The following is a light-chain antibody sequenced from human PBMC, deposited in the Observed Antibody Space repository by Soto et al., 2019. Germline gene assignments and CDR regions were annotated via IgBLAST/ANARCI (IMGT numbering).Light chain of an antibody. CDR2: GAS. CDR1: QSVSSSY. V-gene: IGKV3-15*01. CDR3: QQYNHWPRT. J-gene: IGKJ1*01. Sequence: EIVLTQSPGTLSLPPGERATLSCRASQSVSSSYLAWYQQKPGQAPRLLIYGASTRATDTPARFSGSGSGTEFTLTISSLQSEDSGVYYCQQYNHWPRTFGQGTKVDIK.